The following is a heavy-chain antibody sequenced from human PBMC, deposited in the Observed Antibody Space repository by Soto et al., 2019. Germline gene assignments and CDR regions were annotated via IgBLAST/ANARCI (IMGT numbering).Heavy chain of an antibody. CDR3: ARDNVVRGVIRYYGMDV. V-gene: IGHV1-3*01. CDR1: GYTFTSYA. CDR2: INAGNGNT. D-gene: IGHD3-10*01. J-gene: IGHJ6*02. Sequence: ASVKVSCKASGYTFTSYAMHWVRQAPGQRLEWMGWINAGNGNTKYSQKFQGRVTITRDTSASTAYMELSSLRSEDTAVYYCARDNVVRGVIRYYGMDVWGQGTTVTVSS.